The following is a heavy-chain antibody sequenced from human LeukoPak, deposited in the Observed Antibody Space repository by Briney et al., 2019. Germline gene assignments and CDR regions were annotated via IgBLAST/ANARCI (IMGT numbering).Heavy chain of an antibody. J-gene: IGHJ4*02. CDR2: SASSDGAT. D-gene: IGHD2-8*02. CDR3: ARRYGIWWPVFGY. Sequence: PGGSLRLSCAASGFTFSSYVISWVRQAPGKGLEWVSSASSDGATYYAASVKGRFTISRDNSRNTVYLQMNSLRAEDTAVYYCARRYGIWWPVFGYWGQGTLVTVSS. CDR1: GFTFSSYV. V-gene: IGHV3-23*01.